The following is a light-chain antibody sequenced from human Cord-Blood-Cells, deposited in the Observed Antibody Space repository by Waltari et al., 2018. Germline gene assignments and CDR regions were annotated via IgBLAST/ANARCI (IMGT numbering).Light chain of an antibody. Sequence: EIVLTQSLATLSFSPGERAPLSCRASQSVSSYLAWYQQKPGQAPRLLIYDASNRATGIPARFSGSGSGTDFTLTISSLEPEDFAVYYCQQRSNWLTFGGGTKVEIK. CDR3: QQRSNWLT. J-gene: IGKJ4*01. CDR1: QSVSSY. V-gene: IGKV3-11*01. CDR2: DAS.